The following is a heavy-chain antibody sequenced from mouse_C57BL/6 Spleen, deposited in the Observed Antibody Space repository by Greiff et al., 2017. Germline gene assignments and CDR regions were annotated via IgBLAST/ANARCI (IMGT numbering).Heavy chain of an antibody. V-gene: IGHV1-22*01. D-gene: IGHD2-4*01. CDR1: GYTFTDYN. Sequence: VQLQQSGPELVKPGASVKMSCKASGYTFTDYNMHWVKQSHGKSLEWIGYINPNNGGTSYNQKFKGKATWTVNKTSSTAYMELRSLTSEESADYDCASSDYDAYYFDDWGQGTTLTVSS. CDR2: INPNNGGT. J-gene: IGHJ2*01. CDR3: ASSDYDAYYFDD.